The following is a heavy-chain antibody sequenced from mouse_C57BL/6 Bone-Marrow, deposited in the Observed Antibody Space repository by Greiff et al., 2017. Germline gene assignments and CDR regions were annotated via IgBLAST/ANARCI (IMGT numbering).Heavy chain of an antibody. CDR2: IYPGDGDT. Sequence: QVQLQQSGAELVKPGASVKISCKASGYAFSSYWMNWVKQRPGKGLEWIGQIYPGDGDTNYNGKFKGKATLTADKSSSTAYMQLSSLTSEDSAVXFCARRGWLLWYFDVWGTGTTVTVSS. D-gene: IGHD2-3*01. J-gene: IGHJ1*03. CDR1: GYAFSSYW. CDR3: ARRGWLLWYFDV. V-gene: IGHV1-80*01.